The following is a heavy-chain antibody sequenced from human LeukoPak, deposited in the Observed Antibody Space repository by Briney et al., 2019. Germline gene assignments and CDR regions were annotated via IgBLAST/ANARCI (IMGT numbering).Heavy chain of an antibody. J-gene: IGHJ4*02. CDR1: GFTFSSYA. CDR2: ISGSGGST. D-gene: IGHD3-16*02. CDR3: AKEIFPGEEKYYDCGWWSYRATDNVAY. Sequence: PGGSLRLSCAASGFTFSSYAMSWVRQAPGKGLEWVSAISGSGGSTYYADSVKGRLTISRENSKNTLYLQMNSLRAEDTAVYYCAKEIFPGEEKYYDCGWWSYRATDNVAYGGQGTLVTVS. V-gene: IGHV3-23*01.